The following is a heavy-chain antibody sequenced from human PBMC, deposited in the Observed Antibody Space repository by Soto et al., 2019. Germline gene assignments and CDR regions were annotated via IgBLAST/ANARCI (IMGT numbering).Heavy chain of an antibody. J-gene: IGHJ4*02. CDR3: APDSSIVAVQAAMGFDY. CDR1: GDSFSTYA. CDR2: VIPLLRST. Sequence: QVQLVQSGAQVKKPGSSVKVSCKASGDSFSTYAVSWVRQAPGQGLEWMGKVIPLLRSTTYAQKFRGRVTITADETTRRAYMDQTSLTAEDTAVDYCAPDSSIVAVQAAMGFDYWGQGTLVTVSS. D-gene: IGHD2-2*01. V-gene: IGHV1-69*11.